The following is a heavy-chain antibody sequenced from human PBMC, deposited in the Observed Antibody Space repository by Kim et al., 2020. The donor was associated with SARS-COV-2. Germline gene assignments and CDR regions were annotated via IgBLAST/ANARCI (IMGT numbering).Heavy chain of an antibody. D-gene: IGHD1-26*01. CDR1: GGSISSYY. V-gene: IGHV4-59*01. J-gene: IGHJ6*02. CDR3: ARDPGIVGSSWYYYYYGMDV. CDR2: IYYSGST. Sequence: SETLSLTCTVSGGSISSYYWSWIRQPPGKGLEWIGYIYYSGSTNYNPSLKSRVTISVDTSKNQFSLKLSSVTAADTAVYYCARDPGIVGSSWYYYYYGMDVWGQGTTVTVSS.